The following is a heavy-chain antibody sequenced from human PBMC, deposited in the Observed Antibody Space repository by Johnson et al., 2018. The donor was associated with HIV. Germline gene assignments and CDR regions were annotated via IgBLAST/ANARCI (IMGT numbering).Heavy chain of an antibody. CDR1: GFSVSSNY. V-gene: IGHV3-66*01. CDR3: ARDIRESFGSEWLAGENTFDI. CDR2: IYSGGST. D-gene: IGHD6-19*01. Sequence: VQLVESGGGLVQPGGSLRLSCATSGFSVSSNYMSWVRQAPGKGLEWVSVIYSGGSTYYADSVKGRFTISRDNSKNTLYLQMNSLRAEDTAVYYCARDIRESFGSEWLAGENTFDIWGQGTMVTVSS. J-gene: IGHJ3*02.